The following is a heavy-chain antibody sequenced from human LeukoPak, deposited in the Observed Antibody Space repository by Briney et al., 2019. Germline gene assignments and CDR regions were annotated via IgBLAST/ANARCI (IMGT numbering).Heavy chain of an antibody. CDR3: ARFNYCSSTSCLDYYYYMDV. Sequence: GGSLRLSCAASGFTFSDYYMGWIRQAPGKGLEWVSYISSSGSTIYYADPVKGRFTISRDNAKNSLYLQMNSLRAEDTAVYYCARFNYCSSTSCLDYYYYMDVWGKGTTVTISS. J-gene: IGHJ6*03. D-gene: IGHD2-2*01. CDR2: ISSSGSTI. CDR1: GFTFSDYY. V-gene: IGHV3-11*01.